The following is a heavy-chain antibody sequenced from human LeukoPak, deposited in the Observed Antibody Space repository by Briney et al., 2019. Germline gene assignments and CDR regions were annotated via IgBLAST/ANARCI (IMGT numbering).Heavy chain of an antibody. Sequence: SVKVSCKASGGTFSSYAISWVRQAPGQGLEWMGGIIPIFGTANYAQKFQGRVAITADESTSTAYMELSSLRSEDTAVYYCARRGDFWSGYYPGSDFIFDYWGQGTLVTVSS. CDR1: GGTFSSYA. J-gene: IGHJ4*02. D-gene: IGHD3-3*01. CDR2: IIPIFGTA. CDR3: ARRGDFWSGYYPGSDFIFDY. V-gene: IGHV1-69*13.